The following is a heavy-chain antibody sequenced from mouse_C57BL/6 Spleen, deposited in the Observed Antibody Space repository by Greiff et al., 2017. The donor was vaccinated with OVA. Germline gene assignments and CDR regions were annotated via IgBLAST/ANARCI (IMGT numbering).Heavy chain of an antibody. CDR1: GFTFSDYG. CDR3: ARPSYGSSYGYYAMDY. V-gene: IGHV5-17*01. D-gene: IGHD1-1*01. Sequence: EVKLMESGGGLVKPGGSLKLSCAASGFTFSDYGMHWVRQAPEKGLEWVAYISSGSSTIYYADTVKGRFTISRDNAKNTLFLQMTSLRSEDTAMYYCARPSYGSSYGYYAMDYWGQGTSVTVSS. CDR2: ISSGSSTI. J-gene: IGHJ4*01.